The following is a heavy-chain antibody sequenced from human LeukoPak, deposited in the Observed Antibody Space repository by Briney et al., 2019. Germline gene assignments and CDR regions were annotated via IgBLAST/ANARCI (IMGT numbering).Heavy chain of an antibody. CDR1: GFTFSRHG. Sequence: GGSLRLSCAPSGFTFSRHGMHWVRQAPGKGLEWVAIISNDGSRKYYAHSVEGRFTISRDNSKNILYLQMDSLRAEDTAVYYCARDRAWNYFDYWGQGTLVTVSS. CDR3: ARDRAWNYFDY. CDR2: ISNDGSRK. D-gene: IGHD3-3*01. V-gene: IGHV3-30*03. J-gene: IGHJ4*02.